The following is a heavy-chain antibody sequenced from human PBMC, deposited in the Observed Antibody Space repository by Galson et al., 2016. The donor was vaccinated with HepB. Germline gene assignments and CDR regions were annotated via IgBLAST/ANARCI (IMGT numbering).Heavy chain of an antibody. V-gene: IGHV2-70*01. D-gene: IGHD5-12*01. CDR2: IDWEDDK. Sequence: PALVKPTQTLTLTCTFSGFSLSTSGMCVSWIRQPPGKALEWLALIDWEDDKYYSTSLKTRLTISKDTSKNQVVLTMTNMDPVDTATYYCARNEATNHYYGRDVWGQGTTVTVSS. CDR1: GFSLSTSGMC. J-gene: IGHJ6*02. CDR3: ARNEATNHYYGRDV.